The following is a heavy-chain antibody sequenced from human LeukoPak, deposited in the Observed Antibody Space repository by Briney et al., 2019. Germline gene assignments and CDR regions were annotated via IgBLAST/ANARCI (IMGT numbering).Heavy chain of an antibody. CDR2: ISSSGSTI. J-gene: IGHJ4*02. Sequence: GGSLRLSCAASGFPFSSYEMNWVRQASGKGLEWVSYISSSGSTIYYADSVKGRFTISRDNAKNSLYLQMYSLRAEDTAVYYCARDKLDGYIDYWGQGTLVTVSS. D-gene: IGHD5-24*01. V-gene: IGHV3-48*03. CDR1: GFPFSSYE. CDR3: ARDKLDGYIDY.